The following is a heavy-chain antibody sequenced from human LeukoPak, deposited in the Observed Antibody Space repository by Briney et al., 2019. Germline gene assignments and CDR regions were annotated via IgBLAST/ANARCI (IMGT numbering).Heavy chain of an antibody. CDR2: ISSSSRDI. Sequence: GGSLRLSCAASGFTFSSYTMNWVRQAPGKGLEGMAGISSSSRDIFYADSVKGRFTISRDNTQNSLSLQMSSLKAEDTAVYYCVREAAATLFDYWGQGTGATVS. CDR1: GFTFSSYT. V-gene: IGHV3-21*01. J-gene: IGHJ4*02. CDR3: VREAAATLFDY. D-gene: IGHD1-26*01.